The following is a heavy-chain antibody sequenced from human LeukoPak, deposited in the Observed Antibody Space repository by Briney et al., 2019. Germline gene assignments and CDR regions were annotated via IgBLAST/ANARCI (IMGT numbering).Heavy chain of an antibody. J-gene: IGHJ2*01. CDR2: ISGSGGST. Sequence: GGSLRLSCAASGFTFSSYAMSWVRQAPGKGLEWVSAISGSGGSTYYADSVKGRFTISRDNSKNTLYLQMNSLRAEDTAVYYCASTWGNGDYTYWYFDLWGRGTLVTVSS. CDR3: ASTWGNGDYTYWYFDL. V-gene: IGHV3-23*01. D-gene: IGHD4-17*01. CDR1: GFTFSSYA.